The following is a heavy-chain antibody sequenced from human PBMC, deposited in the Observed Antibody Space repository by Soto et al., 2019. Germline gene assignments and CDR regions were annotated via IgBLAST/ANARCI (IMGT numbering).Heavy chain of an antibody. CDR2: IYDGGRT. CDR1: GGSISTVDYW. D-gene: IGHD7-27*01. J-gene: IGHJ4*02. V-gene: IGHV4-30-4*01. CDR3: ARGPSGDKVDS. Sequence: QVQLQESGPGLVKPSQTLSLTCTVSGGSISTVDYWWSWIRQSPDMGLEWIGHIYDGGRTYNNPYLESRVTMSVDTSKSQLSRTLSSVSAEDTAVYYCARGPSGDKVDSWGQGTLVTVSS.